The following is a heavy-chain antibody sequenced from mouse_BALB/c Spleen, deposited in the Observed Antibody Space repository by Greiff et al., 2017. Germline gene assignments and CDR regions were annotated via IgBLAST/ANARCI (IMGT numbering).Heavy chain of an antibody. Sequence: QVQLQQPGAELVKPGTSVKLSCTASGYTFTSYWINWVKLRPGQGLEWIGDIYPGSGSTNYNEKFKGTATLTVDTSSSTAYMQLSSLASEDSALYYDAGPYGNYAWFAYWGQGTLVTVSA. CDR3: AGPYGNYAWFAY. J-gene: IGHJ3*01. V-gene: IGHV1-55*01. CDR1: GYTFTSYW. CDR2: IYPGSGST. D-gene: IGHD2-10*02.